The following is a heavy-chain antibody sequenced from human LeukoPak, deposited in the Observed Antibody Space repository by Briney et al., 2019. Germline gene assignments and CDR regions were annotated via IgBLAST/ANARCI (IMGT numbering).Heavy chain of an antibody. CDR3: AKSRTPDY. CDR2: ISSSSSYI. V-gene: IGHV3-21*01. CDR1: GFTFSSYS. Sequence: TGGSLRLSCAASGFTFSSYSMKWVRQAPGKGLEWVSSISSSSSYIYYADSVKGRFTISRDNAKNSLYLQMNSLRAEDTAVYYCAKSRTPDYWGQGTLVTVSS. D-gene: IGHD1-14*01. J-gene: IGHJ4*02.